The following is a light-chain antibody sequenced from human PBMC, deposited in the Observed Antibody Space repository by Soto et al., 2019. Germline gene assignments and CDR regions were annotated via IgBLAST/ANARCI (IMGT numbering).Light chain of an antibody. CDR1: QNLLYSSNNKTY. Sequence: DIVLTQSPDSLAVSLGERATINCKSSQNLLYSSNNKTYLSWYQQKPGQPPKLLIDWASTWDNGAPDRFSGSGSGTDFTLTISSLQAEDVAVYYCQQYYSTWTFGQGTKVEIK. J-gene: IGKJ1*01. CDR3: QQYYSTWT. CDR2: WAS. V-gene: IGKV4-1*01.